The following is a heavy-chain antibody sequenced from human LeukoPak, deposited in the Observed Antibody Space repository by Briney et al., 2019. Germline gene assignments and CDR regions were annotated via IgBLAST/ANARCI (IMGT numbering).Heavy chain of an antibody. CDR3: ARGGGVQSGSGWRAGNYFDF. CDR2: IHYGESP. D-gene: IGHD6-19*01. J-gene: IGHJ4*02. Sequence: PSETLSLTCTVSGYFISSGYFWGWIRPPPGKGLEWIGIIHYGESPYYSPSLESRITISMDTSKNHFSLNLSSVTATDTAVYYCARGGGVQSGSGWRAGNYFDFGCQGSLVIVSS. V-gene: IGHV4-38-2*02. CDR1: GYFISSGYF.